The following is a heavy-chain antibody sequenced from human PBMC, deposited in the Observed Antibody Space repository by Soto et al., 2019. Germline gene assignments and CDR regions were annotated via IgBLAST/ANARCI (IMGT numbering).Heavy chain of an antibody. CDR3: ARSKYSISSFDY. V-gene: IGHV2-5*02. Sequence: GRTLVNPTQTLTLTCTFSGFSLSTDDVGVGWIRQPPGKALDWLAVIYWDDDKRYSPSLKSRLTITKDTSKNQVLLTMTNMDPVDTATYFCARSKYSISSFDYWGQGALVTVSS. D-gene: IGHD6-6*01. CDR2: IYWDDDK. CDR1: GFSLSTDDVG. J-gene: IGHJ4*02.